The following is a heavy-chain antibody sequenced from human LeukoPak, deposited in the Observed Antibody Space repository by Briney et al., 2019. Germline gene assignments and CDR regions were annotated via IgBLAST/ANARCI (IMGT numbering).Heavy chain of an antibody. CDR3: ARGLAYYYGSGSYRGGFDY. CDR1: GYTFTSYD. D-gene: IGHD3-10*01. CDR2: MNPNSGNT. V-gene: IGHV1-8*01. J-gene: IGHJ4*02. Sequence: ASVKVSCKASGYTFTSYDINWVRQATGQGLEWMGWMNPNSGNTGYAQKFQGRATMTRNTSISTAYMELSSLRSEDTAVYYCARGLAYYYGSGSYRGGFDYWGQGTLVTVSS.